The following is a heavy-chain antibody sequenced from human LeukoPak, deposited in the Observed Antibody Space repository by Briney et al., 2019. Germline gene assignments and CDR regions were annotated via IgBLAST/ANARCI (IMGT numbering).Heavy chain of an antibody. J-gene: IGHJ4*02. Sequence: GGSLRLSCEASGFTFSNYAMSWVRQAPGKGLECVSPISGSGGSTYYRDSVKGRFTVSRDNSKNTLYLQMNSLRAEDTAVYYCAKSPAGSSWPSIDYWGQGTLVTASS. D-gene: IGHD6-13*01. V-gene: IGHV3-23*01. CDR1: GFTFSNYA. CDR3: AKSPAGSSWPSIDY. CDR2: ISGSGGST.